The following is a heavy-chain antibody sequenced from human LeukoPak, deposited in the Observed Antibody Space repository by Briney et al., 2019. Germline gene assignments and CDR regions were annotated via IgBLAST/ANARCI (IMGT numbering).Heavy chain of an antibody. CDR2: LFYSGNT. V-gene: IGHV4-59*01. J-gene: IGHJ1*01. CDR1: GGSISSYY. D-gene: IGHD5-12*01. Sequence: SETLSLTCTVSGGSISSYYWSWIRQPPGKGLEWIGYLFYSGNTNSNPSLKSRVTISTDTSKNQFSLRLKSVTAADTALYFCGRVRTGNTGSPEYFEDWGQGTLVTVSS. CDR3: GRVRTGNTGSPEYFED.